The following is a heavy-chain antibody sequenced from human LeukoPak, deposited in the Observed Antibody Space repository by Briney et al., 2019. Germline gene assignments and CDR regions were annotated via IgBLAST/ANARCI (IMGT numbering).Heavy chain of an antibody. Sequence: PGGSLRLSCAASGFTFSDYWMDWVRQAPGKGLVWVSRINTDGSTTKYADSVKGRFTISRDNSKNTLYLHMNSLRAEDTAVYYCARDPRGVAVAGNFDYWGQGTLVTVSS. CDR3: ARDPRGVAVAGNFDY. D-gene: IGHD6-19*01. V-gene: IGHV3-74*03. CDR1: GFTFSDYW. J-gene: IGHJ4*02. CDR2: INTDGSTT.